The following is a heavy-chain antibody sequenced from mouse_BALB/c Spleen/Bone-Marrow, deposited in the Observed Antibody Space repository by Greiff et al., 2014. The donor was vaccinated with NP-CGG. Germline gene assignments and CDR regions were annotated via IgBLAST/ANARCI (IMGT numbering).Heavy chain of an antibody. J-gene: IGHJ1*01. CDR1: GYIFTSYY. Sequence: QVQLQQSGAELVKPGASVKLSCKASGYIFTSYYMYWVKQRPGQGLEWIGEINPSNGGTNFNEKFKSKATLTVDKSSSTAYMQLSSLTSEDSAVYYCTRSYYGNYFDVWGAGTTVTVSS. D-gene: IGHD2-1*01. CDR2: INPSNGGT. CDR3: TRSYYGNYFDV. V-gene: IGHV1S81*02.